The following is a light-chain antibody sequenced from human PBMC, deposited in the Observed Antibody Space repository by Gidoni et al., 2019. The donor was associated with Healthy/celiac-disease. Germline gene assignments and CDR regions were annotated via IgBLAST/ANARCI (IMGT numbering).Light chain of an antibody. J-gene: IGKJ2*04. V-gene: IGKV1-13*02. Sequence: AIQLTQSPSSLSASVGDRVTITCRASQGISSALAWYQQKPGKAPKLLIYDASSWESGVPSRFSGSGSGTDFTLTISSLQPEDFATYYCQQFNSYPHECSFGQGTKLEIK. CDR3: QQFNSYPHECS. CDR2: DAS. CDR1: QGISSA.